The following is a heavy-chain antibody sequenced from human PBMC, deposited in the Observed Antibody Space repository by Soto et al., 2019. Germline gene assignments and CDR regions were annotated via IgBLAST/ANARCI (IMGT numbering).Heavy chain of an antibody. CDR3: ARDSPPPRE. CDR1: GYTFTSYA. J-gene: IGHJ4*02. Sequence: VPLVQSGAEVKKPGASVKVSCKASGYTFTSYAISWVRQAPGQGLEWMGWISAYNGNTNYAQKLQGRATMTTATSTSTAYMELRSLRSDATAVYYSARDSPPPREWGQGTLVTVSS. CDR2: ISAYNGNT. V-gene: IGHV1-18*01.